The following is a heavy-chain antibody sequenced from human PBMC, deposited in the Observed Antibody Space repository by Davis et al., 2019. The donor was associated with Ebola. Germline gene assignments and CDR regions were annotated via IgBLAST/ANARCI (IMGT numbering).Heavy chain of an antibody. CDR3: ARSTVISPFDY. J-gene: IGHJ4*02. D-gene: IGHD4-17*01. CDR2: FIPIFGTA. Sequence: SVQVSCKASAGTFSSYSISWVRQPPGQGLEWMGGFIPIFGTAHYAQKFQGRVTITADESTSPAYMELSSLRSEDTAVYYCARSTVISPFDYWGQGTLVTVSS. V-gene: IGHV1-69*13. CDR1: AGTFSSYS.